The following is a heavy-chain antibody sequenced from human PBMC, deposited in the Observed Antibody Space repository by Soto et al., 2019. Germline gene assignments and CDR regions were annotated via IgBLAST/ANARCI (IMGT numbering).Heavy chain of an antibody. V-gene: IGHV1-8*01. CDR3: ARGSPEEYDILTGRVDDY. Sequence: ASVKVSCKASGYTFTSYDINWVRQATGQGLEWMGWMNPKSGNTGYAQKFQGRVTMTRNTSISTAYMELSSLRSEDTAVYYCARGSPEEYDILTGRVDDYWGQGTLVTVSS. CDR2: MNPKSGNT. D-gene: IGHD3-9*01. CDR1: GYTFTSYD. J-gene: IGHJ4*02.